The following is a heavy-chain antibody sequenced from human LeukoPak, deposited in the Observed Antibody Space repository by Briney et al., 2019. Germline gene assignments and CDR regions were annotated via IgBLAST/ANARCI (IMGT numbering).Heavy chain of an antibody. CDR1: GGSISSYY. Sequence: SETLSLTCTVSGGSISSYYWSCIRQPPGKGLEWIGYIYYSGSTNYNPSLKSRVTISVDTSKNQFSLKLSSVTAADTAVYYCARDMSFDCWGQGTLVTVSS. J-gene: IGHJ4*02. CDR3: ARDMSFDC. CDR2: IYYSGST. D-gene: IGHD3-10*02. V-gene: IGHV4-59*01.